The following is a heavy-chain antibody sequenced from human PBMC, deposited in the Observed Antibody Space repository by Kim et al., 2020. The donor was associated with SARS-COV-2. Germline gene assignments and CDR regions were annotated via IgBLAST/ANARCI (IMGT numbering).Heavy chain of an antibody. J-gene: IGHJ4*02. D-gene: IGHD3-10*01. V-gene: IGHV1-3*01. CDR3: ARSPKLLWFGESPLDY. Sequence: KFQGRVTITRDTSASTAYMELSSLRSEDTAVYYCARSPKLLWFGESPLDYWGQGTLVTVSS.